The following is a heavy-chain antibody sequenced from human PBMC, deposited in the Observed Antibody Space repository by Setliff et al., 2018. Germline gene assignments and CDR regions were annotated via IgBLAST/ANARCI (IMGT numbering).Heavy chain of an antibody. CDR2: ISYSVST. CDR3: ARTKIVGSTPGFDY. J-gene: IGHJ4*02. D-gene: IGHD1-26*01. V-gene: IGHV4-59*08. Sequence: SETLSLTCTVSGGSISSYYLSWIRQPPGKGLEWIGYISYSVSTNYNPSLKRRVTISVDTSKSQFSLKLSSVTAADTAVYYFARTKIVGSTPGFDYWGQGTLVTVPQ. CDR1: GGSISSYY.